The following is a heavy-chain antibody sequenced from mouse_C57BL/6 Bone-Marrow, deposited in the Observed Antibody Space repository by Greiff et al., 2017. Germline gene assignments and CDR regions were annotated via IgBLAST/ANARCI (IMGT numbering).Heavy chain of an antibody. CDR2: IWRGGST. J-gene: IGHJ1*03. D-gene: IGHD1-1*01. V-gene: IGHV2-5*01. CDR1: GFSLTSYG. Sequence: VQLQQSGPGLVQPSQSLSITCTVSGFSLTSYGVHWVRQSPGKGLEWLGVIWRGGSTDYNAAFMSTLSITKDNSKSQVFFKMNSLQADDTAIYYCAKNRDYGSSYWYFDVWGTGTTVTVSS. CDR3: AKNRDYGSSYWYFDV.